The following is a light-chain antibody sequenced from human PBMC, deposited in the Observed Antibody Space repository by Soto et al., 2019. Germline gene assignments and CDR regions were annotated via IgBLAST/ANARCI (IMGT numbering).Light chain of an antibody. J-gene: IGLJ1*01. Sequence: QSALTQPRSVSGSPGQSVTISCTGTSSDGGGYDYVSWYQQHPGKAPKLMISDVTKRPSGVPDRFSGSKSGNTASLTISGLQAEDEADYYCCSYAGYYTHYVFGTGTKVTVL. CDR1: SSDGGGYDY. CDR3: CSYAGYYTHYV. V-gene: IGLV2-11*01. CDR2: DVT.